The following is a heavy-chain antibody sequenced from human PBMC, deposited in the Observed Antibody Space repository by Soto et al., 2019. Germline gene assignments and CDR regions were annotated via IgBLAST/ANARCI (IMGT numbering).Heavy chain of an antibody. CDR2: INPNSGGT. V-gene: IGHV1-2*02. D-gene: IGHD6-19*01. Sequence: ASVKVSCKASGYTFTGYYMHWVRQAPGQGLEWMGWINPNSGGTNYAQKFQGRVTMTRDTSISTAYMELSRLRSDDTAVYYCARDLGKQWLAPYYYYGMDVWGQGTTVTVSS. CDR3: ARDLGKQWLAPYYYYGMDV. J-gene: IGHJ6*02. CDR1: GYTFTGYY.